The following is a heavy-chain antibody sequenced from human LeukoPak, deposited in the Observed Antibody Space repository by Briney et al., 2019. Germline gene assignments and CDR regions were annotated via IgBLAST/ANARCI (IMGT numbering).Heavy chain of an antibody. J-gene: IGHJ6*02. CDR1: GFTVSSNY. D-gene: IGHD3-10*01. Sequence: GGSLRLSCAASGFTVSSNYMSWVRQAPGKGLEWVPVIYSGGSTYYADSVKGRFTISRDNSKNTLYLQMNSLRAEDTAVYYCAKGSRYYYYGMDVWGQGTTVTVSS. V-gene: IGHV3-66*01. CDR3: AKGSRYYYYGMDV. CDR2: IYSGGST.